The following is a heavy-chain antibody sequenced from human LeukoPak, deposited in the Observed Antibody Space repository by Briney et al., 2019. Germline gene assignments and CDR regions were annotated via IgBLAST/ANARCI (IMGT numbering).Heavy chain of an antibody. CDR3: ARDLHYSSGWSNFDY. J-gene: IGHJ4*02. D-gene: IGHD6-19*01. CDR1: GFTFSSYA. Sequence: GGSLRLSCAASGFTFSSYAMHWVRQAPGKGLEWVAVISYDGSNKYYADSVKGRFTISRDNSKNTLYLQMNSLRAEDTAVYYCARDLHYSSGWSNFDYWGQGTLVTVSS. CDR2: ISYDGSNK. V-gene: IGHV3-30-3*01.